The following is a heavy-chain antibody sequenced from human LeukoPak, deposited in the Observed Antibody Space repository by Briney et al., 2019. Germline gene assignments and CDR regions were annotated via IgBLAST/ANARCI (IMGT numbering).Heavy chain of an antibody. CDR2: IDPSDSYT. V-gene: IGHV5-10-1*01. CDR3: ARQYSGYDYYFDY. D-gene: IGHD5-12*01. Sequence: GESLKISCKGSGYTFTNYWISWVRQMPGKRLEWMGRIDPSDSYTNYNPSFRGHITTSADKSSSTAYLHWSSLEASDTAMYFCARQYSGYDYYFDYWGQGILVTVSS. CDR1: GYTFTNYW. J-gene: IGHJ4*02.